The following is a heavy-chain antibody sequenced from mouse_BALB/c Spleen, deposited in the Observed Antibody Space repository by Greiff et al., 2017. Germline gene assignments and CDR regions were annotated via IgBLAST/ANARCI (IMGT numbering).Heavy chain of an antibody. CDR2: IYPYNGGT. J-gene: IGHJ2*01. Sequence: EVQLQESGPELVKPGASVKISCKASGYTFTDYNMHWVKQSHGKSLEWIGYIYPYNGGTGYNQKFKSKATLTVDNSSSTAYMELRSLTSEDSAVYYCARYGYYSYYFDYWGQGTTLTVSS. V-gene: IGHV1S29*02. CDR1: GYTFTDYN. D-gene: IGHD2-3*01. CDR3: ARYGYYSYYFDY.